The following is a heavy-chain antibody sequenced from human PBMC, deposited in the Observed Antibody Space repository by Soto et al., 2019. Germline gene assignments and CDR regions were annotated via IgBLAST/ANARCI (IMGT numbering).Heavy chain of an antibody. CDR2: ISAYNGNT. CDR1: GYTFTSYG. D-gene: IGHD3-16*02. V-gene: IGHV1-18*01. J-gene: IGHJ3*02. Sequence: VSVKVSCKASGYTFTSYGISWVRQAPGQGLEWMGWISAYNGNTNYAQKLQGRVTMTTDTSTSTAYMELRSLRSDDTAVYYCARDGSNMITFGGVIGSDAFDIWGQGTMVTVSS. CDR3: ARDGSNMITFGGVIGSDAFDI.